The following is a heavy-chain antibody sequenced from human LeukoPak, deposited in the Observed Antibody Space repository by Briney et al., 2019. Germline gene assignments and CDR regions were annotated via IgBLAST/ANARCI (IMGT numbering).Heavy chain of an antibody. J-gene: IGHJ4*02. CDR1: GGSISSGGYY. D-gene: IGHD3-22*01. CDR2: IYYSGST. Sequence: PSETLSLTCTVPGGSISSGGYYWSWIRQHPGKGLEWIGYIYYSGSTYYNPSLKSRVTISVDTSKNQFSLKLSSVTAADTAVYYCARALGGYYYDSSGYQIVSFDYWGQGTLVTVSS. V-gene: IGHV4-31*03. CDR3: ARALGGYYYDSSGYQIVSFDY.